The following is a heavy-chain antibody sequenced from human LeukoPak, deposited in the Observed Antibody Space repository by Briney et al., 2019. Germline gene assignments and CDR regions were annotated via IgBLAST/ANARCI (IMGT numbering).Heavy chain of an antibody. V-gene: IGHV4-38-2*02. CDR2: ISHSGSA. CDR1: AKSIRSADF. CDR3: ARLRSGEDFDL. J-gene: IGHJ2*01. Sequence: SETLSLTYTVPAKSIRSADFWGWIRQPPGKGLEWIGSISHSGSAYYNPSLKSRVTISTDTSKNHFSLKLTSVTATDTAVYYCARLRSGEDFDLWGRGTLVTVSS.